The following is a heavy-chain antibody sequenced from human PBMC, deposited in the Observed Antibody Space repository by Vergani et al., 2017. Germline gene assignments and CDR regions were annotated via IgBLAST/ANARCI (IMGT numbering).Heavy chain of an antibody. CDR2: IYHSGST. V-gene: IGHV4-38-2*02. J-gene: IGHJ5*02. CDR1: GHSISSGYY. CDR3: ARGRLYYYGSGSYYTPSNWFDP. D-gene: IGHD3-10*01. Sequence: QVQLQESGPGLVKPSETLSLTCTVSGHSISSGYYWGWIRQPPGKGLEWIGSIYHSGSTYYNPSLKSRVTISVDTSKNQFSLKLSSVTAADTAVYYCARGRLYYYGSGSYYTPSNWFDPWGQGTLVTVSS.